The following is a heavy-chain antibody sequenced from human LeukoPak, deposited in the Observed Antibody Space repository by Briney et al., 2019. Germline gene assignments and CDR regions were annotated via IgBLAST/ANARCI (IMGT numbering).Heavy chain of an antibody. D-gene: IGHD1-26*01. V-gene: IGHV3-66*02. Sequence: PGGSLRLSCAASGFTFSRNYMSWVRQAPGKGVEWGSVIYSGGSTYYSESVKGGLTIYREKYKKKIYLQMNSLRAEDTAVYYCARGRSTFDYWGQGTLVTVSS. CDR1: GFTFSRNY. CDR2: IYSGGST. J-gene: IGHJ4*02. CDR3: ARGRSTFDY.